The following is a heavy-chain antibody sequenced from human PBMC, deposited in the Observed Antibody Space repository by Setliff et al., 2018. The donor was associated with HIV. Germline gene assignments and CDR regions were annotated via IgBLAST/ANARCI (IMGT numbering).Heavy chain of an antibody. CDR3: ATGITVAPDY. Sequence: LSLTCAVYGESFSSYFWSWVRQPPGKGLEWIGEINHSGSTDYNPSLKSRVTISMDTSKNQSSLKLSSVTAADTAVYYCATGITVAPDYWGQGSLVTVSS. J-gene: IGHJ4*02. CDR2: INHSGST. CDR1: GESFSSYF. D-gene: IGHD6-19*01. V-gene: IGHV4-34*01.